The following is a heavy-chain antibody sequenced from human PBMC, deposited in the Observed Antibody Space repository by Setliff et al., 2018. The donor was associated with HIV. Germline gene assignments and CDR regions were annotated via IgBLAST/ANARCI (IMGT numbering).Heavy chain of an antibody. D-gene: IGHD3-10*01. CDR1: GASISGSDYY. Sequence: SETLSLTCSVFGASISGSDYYWGWIRQLPEKGLEWIGSIYYSGSAYHNPSLKSRLTISVDTSKNQFSLKLSSVTAADTAVYYCARRKAGWGELFGNWFDPWGQGTLVTVSS. CDR2: IYYSGSA. V-gene: IGHV4-39*01. J-gene: IGHJ5*02. CDR3: ARRKAGWGELFGNWFDP.